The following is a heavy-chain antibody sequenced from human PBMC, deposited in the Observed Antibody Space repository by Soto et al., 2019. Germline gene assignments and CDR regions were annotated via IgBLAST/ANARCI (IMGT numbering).Heavy chain of an antibody. Sequence: SETLSLTCAVSGYSVSSGYYWGWIRQPPGKGLEWIGIIYHSVSTYYNPSLKSRVAISVDTSKSQFSLKLSSGTAADTAVYYCARVDGDYYGSGIMGWFDPWGQGTLVTVSS. CDR1: GYSVSSGYY. CDR3: ARVDGDYYGSGIMGWFDP. D-gene: IGHD3-10*01. J-gene: IGHJ5*02. CDR2: IYHSVST. V-gene: IGHV4-38-2*01.